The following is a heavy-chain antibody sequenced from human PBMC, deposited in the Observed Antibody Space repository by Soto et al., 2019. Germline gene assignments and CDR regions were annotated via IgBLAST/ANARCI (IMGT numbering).Heavy chain of an antibody. CDR1: GFPFSSSG. D-gene: IGHD5-12*01. V-gene: IGHV3-30*18. CDR3: AKGGRGGYDYIDY. J-gene: IGHJ4*02. CDR2: ISYDGTNK. Sequence: GGSLRLSCAASGFPFSSSGLHWVRQDPGKGLEWVAVISYDGTNKYYADSGKGRFTISRDNSKNTLYLQMNSLRAEDTAVYYCAKGGRGGYDYIDYWGQGTLVTVSS.